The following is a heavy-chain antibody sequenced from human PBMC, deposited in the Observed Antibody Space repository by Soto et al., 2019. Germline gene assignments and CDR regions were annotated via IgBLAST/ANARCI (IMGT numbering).Heavy chain of an antibody. V-gene: IGHV3-7*01. J-gene: IGHJ3*02. CDR1: GFTFSNCC. Sequence: EVQLVESGGGLVQPGGSLRLSCAASGFTFSNCCMSWVRQAPGKGLEWVANIKQDGIGKYYVDSVKGRFTISRDNARNSLYLQINALRAEDTAVYYCSSDAFNLPDPVSSEAFDISGKGKRVTVSS. CDR3: SSDAFNLPDPVSSEAFDI. CDR2: IKQDGIGK.